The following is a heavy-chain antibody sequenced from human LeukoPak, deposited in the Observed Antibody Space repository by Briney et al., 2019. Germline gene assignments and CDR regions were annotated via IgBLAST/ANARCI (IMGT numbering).Heavy chain of an antibody. J-gene: IGHJ6*02. Sequence: TAGSLRLSCAASGFMFRSYYMHWIRQAPGKGLEWVAVISNDGSNKYYADSVEGRFTISRDNSKNTLYLQMNSLRAEDTADYYCAKVREDGYCSSTSCYSYYGMDVWGQGTTVTVSS. CDR2: ISNDGSNK. D-gene: IGHD2-2*03. CDR1: GFMFRSYY. V-gene: IGHV3-30*18. CDR3: AKVREDGYCSSTSCYSYYGMDV.